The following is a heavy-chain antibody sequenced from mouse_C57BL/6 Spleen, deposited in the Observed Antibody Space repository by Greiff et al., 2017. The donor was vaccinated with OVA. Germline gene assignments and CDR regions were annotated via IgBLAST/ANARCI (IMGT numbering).Heavy chain of an antibody. CDR3: AREYYSNSYYAMDY. J-gene: IGHJ4*01. D-gene: IGHD2-5*01. Sequence: QVQLQQPGAELVKPGASVKMSCKASGYTFTSYWITWVKQRPGQGLEWIGDIYPGSGSTNYNEKFNSKATLTVDTSSSTAYMQLSSLTSEDSAVYYCAREYYSNSYYAMDYWGQGTSVTVSS. V-gene: IGHV1-55*01. CDR2: IYPGSGST. CDR1: GYTFTSYW.